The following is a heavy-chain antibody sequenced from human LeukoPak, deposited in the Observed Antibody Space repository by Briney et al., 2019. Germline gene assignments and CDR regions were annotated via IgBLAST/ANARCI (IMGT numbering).Heavy chain of an antibody. Sequence: PGRSLRLSCAASGFTFSSYGMHWVRQAPGKGLEWLAVISYDGSNKYYADSVKGRFTISRDNSKNTLYLQMNSLRAEDTAVYYCGKSIAVAGDDAFDIWGQGTMVTVSS. J-gene: IGHJ3*02. CDR2: ISYDGSNK. CDR3: GKSIAVAGDDAFDI. V-gene: IGHV3-30*18. D-gene: IGHD6-19*01. CDR1: GFTFSSYG.